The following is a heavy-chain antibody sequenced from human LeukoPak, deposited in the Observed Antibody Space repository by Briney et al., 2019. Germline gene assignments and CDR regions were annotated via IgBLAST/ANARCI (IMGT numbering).Heavy chain of an antibody. Sequence: SETLSLTCTVSGGSISSYYWSWIRQPPGKGLEWIGYIYYSGSTNYNPSLKSRVTISVDTSKNQFFQKLTSVTAADTAVYYCARQGPRAAAAYYFDSWGQGTLVTVSS. J-gene: IGHJ4*02. CDR1: GGSISSYY. CDR2: IYYSGST. D-gene: IGHD6-13*01. V-gene: IGHV4-59*01. CDR3: ARQGPRAAAAYYFDS.